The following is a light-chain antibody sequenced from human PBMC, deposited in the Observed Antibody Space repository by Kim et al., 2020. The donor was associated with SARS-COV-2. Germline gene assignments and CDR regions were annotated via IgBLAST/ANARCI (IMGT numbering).Light chain of an antibody. V-gene: IGLV3-1*01. CDR3: QSWDSSTVV. CDR1: KVGEKC. J-gene: IGLJ3*02. Sequence: HGQSASLDVCGDKVGEKCADWYQQKPGQSPVLVIYEDTKRPSGIPERFSGSNSGNTATLTISGTQAMDEADYFCQSWDSSTVVFGGGTQLTVL. CDR2: EDT.